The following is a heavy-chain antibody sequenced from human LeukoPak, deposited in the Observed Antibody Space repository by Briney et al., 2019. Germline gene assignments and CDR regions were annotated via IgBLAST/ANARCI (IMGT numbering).Heavy chain of an antibody. V-gene: IGHV4-31*03. D-gene: IGHD6-19*01. CDR3: ARPRKDSSGWYNFDY. CDR2: IYYSGST. CDR1: GGSISSGGYY. J-gene: IGHJ4*02. Sequence: SQTLSLTCTVSGGSISSGGYYWSWIRQLPGKGLEWIGYIYYSGSTYYNPSLKSRVTMSVDTSKNQFSLKLSSVTAADTAVYYCARPRKDSSGWYNFDYWGQGTLVTVSS.